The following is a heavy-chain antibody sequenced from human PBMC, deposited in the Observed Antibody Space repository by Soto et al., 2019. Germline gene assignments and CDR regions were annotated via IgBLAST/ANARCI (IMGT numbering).Heavy chain of an antibody. CDR1: GYTFTTYW. Sequence: HGESLKISCKGSGYTFTTYWITWVRQMPGKGLEWMGRIDPSNSYTNYNPSFQGHVTLSADMSISTAYLQWSGLKASDTALYYCARQTALGARPFEYGGQGTLVTVYS. D-gene: IGHD1-26*01. CDR3: ARQTALGARPFEY. J-gene: IGHJ4*02. CDR2: IDPSNSYT. V-gene: IGHV5-10-1*01.